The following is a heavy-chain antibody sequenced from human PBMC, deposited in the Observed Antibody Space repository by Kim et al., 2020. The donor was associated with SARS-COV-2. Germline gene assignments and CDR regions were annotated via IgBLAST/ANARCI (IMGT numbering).Heavy chain of an antibody. V-gene: IGHV3-9*01. J-gene: IGHJ4*02. CDR2: ISWNSGSI. D-gene: IGHD4-17*01. CDR1: GFTFDDYA. Sequence: GGSLRLSCAASGFTFDDYAMHWVRQAPGKGLEWVSGISWNSGSIGYADSVKGRFTISRDNAKNSLYLQMNSLRAEDTALYYCAKDWGYGGNSMVESYFDYWGQGTLVTVSS. CDR3: AKDWGYGGNSMVESYFDY.